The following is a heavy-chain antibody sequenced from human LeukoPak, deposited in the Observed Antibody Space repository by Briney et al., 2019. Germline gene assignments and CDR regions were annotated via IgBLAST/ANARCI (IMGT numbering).Heavy chain of an antibody. Sequence: SVKVSCKASGYTFTSYYMHWVRQAPGQGLEWMGRIIPIFGTANYAQKFQGRVTITTDESTSTAYMELSSLRSEDTAVYYCARDPVVAATQRPNFDIWGQGTMVTVSS. J-gene: IGHJ3*02. CDR2: IIPIFGTA. CDR3: ARDPVVAATQRPNFDI. V-gene: IGHV1-69*05. CDR1: GYTFTSYY. D-gene: IGHD2-15*01.